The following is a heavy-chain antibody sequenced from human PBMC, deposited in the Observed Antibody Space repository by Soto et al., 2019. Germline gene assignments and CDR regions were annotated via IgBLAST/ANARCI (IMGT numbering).Heavy chain of an antibody. D-gene: IGHD4-4*01. CDR1: GGSITTSYYY. CDR3: ARRAGFSNFDNWFDP. V-gene: IGHV4-39*01. CDR2: TYYSGST. Sequence: PSETLSLTCTVSGGSITTSYYYWDWIRQPPGKGLEWIGTTYYSGSTDYNPYLKSRVTISVDTSKNQFSLKLNSVTAADTAVYYCARRAGFSNFDNWFDPWGQGILVTVSS. J-gene: IGHJ5*02.